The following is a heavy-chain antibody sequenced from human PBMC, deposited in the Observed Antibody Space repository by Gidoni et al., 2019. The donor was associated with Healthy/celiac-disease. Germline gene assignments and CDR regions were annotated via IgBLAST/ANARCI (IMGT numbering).Heavy chain of an antibody. CDR3: ARDCPMVYATCWPDILNSGYDPALDY. CDR1: GFTFSSYG. Sequence: QVQLVESGGGVVQPGRSLRLSCAASGFTFSSYGMHWVRQAPGKGLEWVAVIWYDGSNKYYADSVKGRFTISRDNSKNTLYLQMNSLRAEDTAVYYCARDCPMVYATCWPDILNSGYDPALDYWGQGTLVTVSS. J-gene: IGHJ4*02. V-gene: IGHV3-33*01. D-gene: IGHD2-8*01. CDR2: IWYDGSNK.